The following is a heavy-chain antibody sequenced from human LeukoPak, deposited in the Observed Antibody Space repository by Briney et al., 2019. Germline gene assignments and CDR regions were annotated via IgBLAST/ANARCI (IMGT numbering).Heavy chain of an antibody. J-gene: IGHJ4*02. CDR2: ISGSGGST. V-gene: IGHV3-23*01. CDR3: AKQGDIVVVPAAIYFDY. Sequence: GGSLRLSCTASGFTFSGYAMSWVRQAPGKGLEWVSAISGSGGSTYYADSVKGRFTISRDNSKNTLYLQMNSLRAEDTAVYYCAKQGDIVVVPAAIYFDYWGQGTLVTVSS. CDR1: GFTFSGYA. D-gene: IGHD2-2*02.